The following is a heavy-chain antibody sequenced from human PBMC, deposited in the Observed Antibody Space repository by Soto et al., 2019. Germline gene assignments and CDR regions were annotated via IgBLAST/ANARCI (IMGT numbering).Heavy chain of an antibody. V-gene: IGHV1-3*01. CDR3: ARSPQSYFYYMDV. CDR1: GYAFTTYA. Sequence: XSVKVSFNATGYAFTTYAMHWVRHSPGQNLEWMGWIDAGNSNTKYSQRFQGRVTITRDTSASTAYMELSSLRSEDTAVYYCARSPQSYFYYMDVWGKGTTVTVSS. J-gene: IGHJ6*03. CDR2: IDAGNSNT.